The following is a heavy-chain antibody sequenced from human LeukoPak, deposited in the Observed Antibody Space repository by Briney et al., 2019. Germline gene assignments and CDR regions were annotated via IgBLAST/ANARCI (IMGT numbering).Heavy chain of an antibody. J-gene: IGHJ3*02. CDR1: GFTFSSYS. Sequence: PGGSLRLSCAASGFTFSSYSMNWVRQAPGKGLEWVSSISSSSSYIYYADSVKGRFTISRDNAKNSLYLQMNSLRAEDTAVYYCARLEWLTPGAFDIWGQGTMVTVSS. D-gene: IGHD3-3*01. CDR2: ISSSSSYI. CDR3: ARLEWLTPGAFDI. V-gene: IGHV3-21*01.